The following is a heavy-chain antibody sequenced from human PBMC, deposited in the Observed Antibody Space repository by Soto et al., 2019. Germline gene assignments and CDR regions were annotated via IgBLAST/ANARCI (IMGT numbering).Heavy chain of an antibody. CDR3: AKRGSGAVAFDY. CDR2: ISGGGGRT. V-gene: IGHV3-23*01. CDR1: GFTFSSYA. D-gene: IGHD6-19*01. J-gene: IGHJ4*02. Sequence: PGGSLRLSCAASGFTFSSYAMSWVRQAPGKGLEWVSTISGGGGRTYYADSVKGRFSISRDNSKNTLYLQMNSLRAEDTALYYCAKRGSGAVAFDYWGQGTLVTVSS.